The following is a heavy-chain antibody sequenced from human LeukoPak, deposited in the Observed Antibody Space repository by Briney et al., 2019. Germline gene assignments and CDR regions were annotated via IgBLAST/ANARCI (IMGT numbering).Heavy chain of an antibody. CDR3: AREYSGSYYGYYYYYMDV. Sequence: ASVKVSCKASGYTFTSYGISWVRQAPGQGLEWMGWISAYNGNTNYAQKLQGRVTMTTDTSTSTAYMELRSLRSDDTAVYYCAREYSGSYYGYYYYYMDVWGKGTTVTISS. CDR2: ISAYNGNT. V-gene: IGHV1-18*01. CDR1: GYTFTSYG. D-gene: IGHD1-26*01. J-gene: IGHJ6*03.